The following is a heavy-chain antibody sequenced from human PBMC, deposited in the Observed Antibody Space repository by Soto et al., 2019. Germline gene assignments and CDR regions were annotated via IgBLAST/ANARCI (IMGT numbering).Heavy chain of an antibody. CDR1: GGSFSGYY. D-gene: IGHD3-22*01. Sequence: PSETLSLTCAVYGGSFSGYYWSWIRQPPGKGLEWIGEINHSGSTNYNPSLKSRVTISVDTSKNQFSLKLSSVTAADTAVYYCARGNYCDSSGYYDYWGQGTLVTVSS. V-gene: IGHV4-34*01. CDR3: ARGNYCDSSGYYDY. CDR2: INHSGST. J-gene: IGHJ4*02.